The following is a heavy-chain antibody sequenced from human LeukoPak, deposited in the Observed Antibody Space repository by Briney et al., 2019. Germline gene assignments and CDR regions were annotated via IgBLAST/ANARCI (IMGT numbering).Heavy chain of an antibody. J-gene: IGHJ5*02. CDR1: GGTFSSYA. Sequence: SVKVSCKASGGTFSSYAISWVRQAPGQGLEWMGGIIPIFGTANYAQRFQGRVTITADESTSTAYMELSSLRSEDTAVYYCARLVGIPGYSSGWYSGWDNWFDPWGQGTLVTVSS. D-gene: IGHD6-19*01. V-gene: IGHV1-69*13. CDR2: IIPIFGTA. CDR3: ARLVGIPGYSSGWYSGWDNWFDP.